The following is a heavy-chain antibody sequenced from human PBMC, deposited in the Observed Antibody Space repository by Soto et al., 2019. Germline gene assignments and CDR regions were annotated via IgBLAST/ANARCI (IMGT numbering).Heavy chain of an antibody. CDR2: FDPEDGET. V-gene: IGHV1-24*01. Sequence: GASVKVSCKVSGYTLTELSMHWVRQAPGKGLEWMGGFDPEDGETIYAQKFQGRVTMTEDTSTDTAYMELSSLRSEDTAVYYCATSSVVPAAMANYYYYYGMDVWGQGTTVTVSS. J-gene: IGHJ6*02. CDR3: ATSSVVPAAMANYYYYYGMDV. D-gene: IGHD2-2*01. CDR1: GYTLTELS.